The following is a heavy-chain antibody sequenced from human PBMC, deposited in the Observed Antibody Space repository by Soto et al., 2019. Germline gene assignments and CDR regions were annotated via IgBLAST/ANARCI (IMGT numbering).Heavy chain of an antibody. V-gene: IGHV3-23*01. CDR2: IWCSGSST. CDR3: ARDHQIAGMDI. CDR1: GFTFSSYA. D-gene: IGHD6-13*01. Sequence: HPGGSLRLSCAASGFTFSSYAMSWVRQAPGKGLEWVSAIWCSGSSTYYADSVKGRFTISRDNSKNTLYLQMNSLRAEDTAAYYCARDHQIAGMDIWGQGTMVTVSS. J-gene: IGHJ3*02.